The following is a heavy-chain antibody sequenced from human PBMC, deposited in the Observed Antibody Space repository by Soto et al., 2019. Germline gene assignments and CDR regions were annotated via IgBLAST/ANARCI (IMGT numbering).Heavy chain of an antibody. CDR3: ARLAYGDSFDY. D-gene: IGHD4-17*01. Sequence: SETLSLTCTVSGGSISSYYWSWIRQPPGKGLEWIGYIYYSGSTNYNPSLKSRVTISVDTSKNQFSLKLSSVTAADTAVYYCARLAYGDSFDYWGQGTLVTVSS. V-gene: IGHV4-59*08. CDR1: GGSISSYY. J-gene: IGHJ4*02. CDR2: IYYSGST.